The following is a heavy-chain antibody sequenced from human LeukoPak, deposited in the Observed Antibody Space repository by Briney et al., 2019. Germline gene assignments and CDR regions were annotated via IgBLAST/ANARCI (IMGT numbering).Heavy chain of an antibody. J-gene: IGHJ4*02. CDR2: IYYSGST. CDR1: GGSISSYY. Sequence: SETLSLTCTVSGGSISSYYWSWIRQPPGKGLEWIGYIYYSGSTNYNPSLKSRVTISVDTSKNQFSLKLSSVTAADTAVYYCARPRAAGSYFDYWGQGTLVTVSS. D-gene: IGHD6-25*01. V-gene: IGHV4-59*01. CDR3: ARPRAAGSYFDY.